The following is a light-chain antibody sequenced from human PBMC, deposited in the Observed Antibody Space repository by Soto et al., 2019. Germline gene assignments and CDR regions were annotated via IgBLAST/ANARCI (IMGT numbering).Light chain of an antibody. CDR1: SSDVGRYNL. CDR3: SSYAGSTIFVV. CDR2: EVT. V-gene: IGLV2-23*02. J-gene: IGLJ2*01. Sequence: QSALTQPASVSGSPGQSITISCTGTSSDVGRYNLVSWYQQYPGKAPKLIIYEVTERSSGVSNRFSGSKSGNTASLTISGLQTEDEADYYCSSYAGSTIFVVFGGGTKLTVL.